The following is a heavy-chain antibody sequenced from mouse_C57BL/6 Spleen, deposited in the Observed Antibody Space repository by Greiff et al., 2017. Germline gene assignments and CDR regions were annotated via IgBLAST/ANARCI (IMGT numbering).Heavy chain of an antibody. CDR1: GYTFTSYW. Sequence: QVQLQQPGAELVKPGASVKLSCKASGYTFTSYWMHWVKQRPGQGLEWIGMIHPSSGSTNYNEKFKSKATLTADKSSSTAYMKLSSLTSADSAVYDCARPADAMDYWGQGTSVTVSS. V-gene: IGHV1-64*01. J-gene: IGHJ4*01. CDR3: ARPADAMDY. CDR2: IHPSSGST.